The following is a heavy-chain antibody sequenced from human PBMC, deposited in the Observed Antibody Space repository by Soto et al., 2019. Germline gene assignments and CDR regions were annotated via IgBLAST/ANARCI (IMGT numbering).Heavy chain of an antibody. CDR2: IIPIFGTA. CDR3: ARVRCSSTSCYPRYYYGMDV. CDR1: GGTFSSYA. J-gene: IGHJ6*02. D-gene: IGHD2-2*01. Sequence: QVQLVQSGAEVKKPGSSVKVSCKASGGTFSSYAISWVRQAPGQGLDLMGGIIPIFGTANYAQKCQGRVTITADESTSTAYMELSSLRSEDTAVYYCARVRCSSTSCYPRYYYGMDVWGQGTTVTVSS. V-gene: IGHV1-69*01.